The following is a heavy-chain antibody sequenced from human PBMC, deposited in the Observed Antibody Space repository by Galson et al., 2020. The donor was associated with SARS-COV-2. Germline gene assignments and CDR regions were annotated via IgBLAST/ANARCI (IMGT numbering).Heavy chain of an antibody. D-gene: IGHD3-10*01. Sequence: SVKVSCKASGGTFSSYAISWVRQAPGQGLEWMGGIIPILGIANYAQKFQGRVTITADKSTSTAYMELSSLRSEDTAVYYCARGGSGWVPYDYWGQGTLVTVSS. V-gene: IGHV1-69*10. CDR1: GGTFSSYA. CDR2: IIPILGIA. CDR3: ARGGSGWVPYDY. J-gene: IGHJ4*02.